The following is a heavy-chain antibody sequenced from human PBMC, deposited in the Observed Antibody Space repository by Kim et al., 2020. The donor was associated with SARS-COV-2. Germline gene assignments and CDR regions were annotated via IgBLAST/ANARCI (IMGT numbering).Heavy chain of an antibody. CDR1: GFTFSSYS. V-gene: IGHV3-21*04. CDR2: ISSSSSYI. D-gene: IGHD3-10*01. J-gene: IGHJ5*01. Sequence: GGSLRLSCAASGFTFSSYSMNWVRQAPGKGLEWVSSISSSSSYIYYADSVKGRFTISRDNAKNSLYLQMNSLRAEDTAVYYCATLGEGISAGWGKVFDSWGQETLVSVSS. CDR3: ATLGEGISAGWGKVFDS.